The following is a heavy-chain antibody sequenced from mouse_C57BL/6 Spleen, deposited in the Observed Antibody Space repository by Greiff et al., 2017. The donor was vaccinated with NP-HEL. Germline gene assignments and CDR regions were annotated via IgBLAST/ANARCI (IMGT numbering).Heavy chain of an antibody. J-gene: IGHJ3*01. Sequence: QVQLQQPGAELVKPGASVKLSCKASGYTFTSYWMQWVQQRPGQGLAWIGEIDPSDSYTNYNQKFKGKATLTVDTSSSTAYMQLSSLTSEDSAVYYCARGDYGNAYWGQGTLVTVSA. D-gene: IGHD1-1*01. V-gene: IGHV1-50*01. CDR3: ARGDYGNAY. CDR2: IDPSDSYT. CDR1: GYTFTSYW.